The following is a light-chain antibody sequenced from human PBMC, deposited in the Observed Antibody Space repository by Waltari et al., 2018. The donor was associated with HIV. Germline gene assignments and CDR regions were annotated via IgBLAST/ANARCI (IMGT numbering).Light chain of an antibody. CDR3: QQVNGYPLT. Sequence: DIQLTQSPSFLSASVGDRVTITCRASQNIYRYLAWYQQKPGRAPQVLIYATSTLQSGVPSRFSGSGSGTEFALTITNLQPDDFATYYCQQVNGYPLTFGGGTTVEI. CDR2: ATS. CDR1: QNIYRY. J-gene: IGKJ4*01. V-gene: IGKV1-9*01.